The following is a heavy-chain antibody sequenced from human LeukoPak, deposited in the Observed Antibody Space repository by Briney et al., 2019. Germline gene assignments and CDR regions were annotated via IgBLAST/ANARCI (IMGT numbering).Heavy chain of an antibody. Sequence: PGGSLRLSCAASGFTFSRFCMSWVPQAPGKGLEWGANIKQDGSEKYYVDSVKGRFTISRDNAKNSLYLKMNSLRDEDTDVFYCARDGTYTDYDPDFDIWGQGTLVTVSS. CDR3: ARDGTYTDYDPDFDI. J-gene: IGHJ4*02. V-gene: IGHV3-7*04. D-gene: IGHD5-12*01. CDR2: IKQDGSEK. CDR1: GFTFSRFC.